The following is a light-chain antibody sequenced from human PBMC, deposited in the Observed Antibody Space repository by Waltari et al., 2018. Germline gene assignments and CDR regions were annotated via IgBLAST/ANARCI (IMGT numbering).Light chain of an antibody. Sequence: DIVMTQSPVSLPVTPGEPASIPCRSSQSLLHSNTHNYLDWYVQKPGQSPQLLIYLGSNRASGVPDRFSGRGSGTYFTLKISRVETEDVGVYYCMQALQTPRTFGQGTKVEI. V-gene: IGKV2-28*01. CDR3: MQALQTPRT. J-gene: IGKJ1*01. CDR1: QSLLHSNTHNY. CDR2: LGS.